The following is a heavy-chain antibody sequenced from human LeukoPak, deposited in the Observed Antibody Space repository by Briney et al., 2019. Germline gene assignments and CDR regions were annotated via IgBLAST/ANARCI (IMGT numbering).Heavy chain of an antibody. J-gene: IGHJ4*02. CDR3: ARVGYCSSTSCSYFDY. CDR2: TYYRSKWYN. Sequence: SQTLSLTCAISGDSVSINSAAWNWIRQSPSRGLEWLGRTYYRSKWYNDYAVSVKSRITINPDTSKNQFSLQLNSVTPEDTAVYYCARVGYCSSTSCSYFDYWGQGTLVTVSS. D-gene: IGHD2-2*03. V-gene: IGHV6-1*01. CDR1: GDSVSINSAA.